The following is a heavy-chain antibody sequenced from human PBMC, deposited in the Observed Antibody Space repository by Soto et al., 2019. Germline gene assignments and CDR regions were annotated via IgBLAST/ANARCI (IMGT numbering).Heavy chain of an antibody. CDR1: GFTFSSYA. CDR3: ARVQLGYSPFDY. J-gene: IGHJ4*02. Sequence: GGSLRLSCAASGFTFSSYAMHWVRQAPGKGLEWVAVISYDGSNKYYADSVKGRFTISRDNSKNTLYLQVNSLRAEDTAVYYCARVQLGYSPFDYWGQGTLVTVS. V-gene: IGHV3-30-3*01. D-gene: IGHD1-1*01. CDR2: ISYDGSNK.